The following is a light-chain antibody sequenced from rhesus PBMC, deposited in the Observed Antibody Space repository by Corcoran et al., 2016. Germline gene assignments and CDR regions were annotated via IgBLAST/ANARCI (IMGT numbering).Light chain of an antibody. CDR3: QHSYGTPFT. CDR2: KAS. V-gene: IGKV1-74*01. J-gene: IGKJ3*01. CDR1: ENVNNY. Sequence: DIQMTQSPSSQSASVGDRVTITCRASENVNNYLHWYQQQPGKAPKRLTYKASTSQSGVPSRFSGRGSGTDFTLTVSRLQPEDFATYYCQHSYGTPFTFGPGTKLDIK.